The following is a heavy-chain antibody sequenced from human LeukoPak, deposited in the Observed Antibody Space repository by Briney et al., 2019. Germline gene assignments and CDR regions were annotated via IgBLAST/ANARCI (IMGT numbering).Heavy chain of an antibody. CDR1: GFTFSSYA. CDR2: ISHDGGNK. Sequence: GGSLRLSCAASGFTFSSYAMSWVRQAPGKGLEWVAVISHDGGNKYYGDSVKGRFTVSRDNSKNTVYLQMNSLRPDDTAVYYCAKVGEKNMVEAFEIWGQGTRVTVSP. J-gene: IGHJ3*02. D-gene: IGHD2/OR15-2a*01. CDR3: AKVGEKNMVEAFEI. V-gene: IGHV3-30*17.